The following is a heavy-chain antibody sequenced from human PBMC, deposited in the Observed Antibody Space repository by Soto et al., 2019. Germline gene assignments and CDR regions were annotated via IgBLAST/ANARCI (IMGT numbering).Heavy chain of an antibody. V-gene: IGHV1-18*01. CDR3: ARDQEVGATPAHGWFDP. CDR1: GYTFTIYG. CDR2: ISAYNGNT. D-gene: IGHD1-26*01. Sequence: GASVKVSCKASGYTFTIYGIIWVRQAPGQGLEWMGWISAYNGNTNYAQKLQGRVTMTTDTSTSTAYMELRSLRSDDTAVYYCARDQEVGATPAHGWFDPWGQGTLDTVSS. J-gene: IGHJ5*02.